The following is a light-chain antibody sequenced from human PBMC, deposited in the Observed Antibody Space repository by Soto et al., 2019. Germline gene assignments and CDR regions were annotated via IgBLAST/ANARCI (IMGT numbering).Light chain of an antibody. CDR3: SSYTTSSTRV. CDR2: EVS. Sequence: LTQPASVSGSPGQSIAISCSGTSSDVGAYDFVSWYQQHPDKAPKLMIYEVSHRPSGVSYRFSGSKSVNTATLTISGLQAEDEADYYCSSYTTSSTRVFGTGTKVTVL. V-gene: IGLV2-14*03. J-gene: IGLJ1*01. CDR1: SSDVGAYDF.